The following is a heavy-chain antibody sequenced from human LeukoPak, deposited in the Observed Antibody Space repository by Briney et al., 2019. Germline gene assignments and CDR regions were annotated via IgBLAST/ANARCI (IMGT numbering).Heavy chain of an antibody. CDR2: IHHSGNT. D-gene: IGHD3-9*01. CDR3: VRYQSVRRWFFDF. Sequence: PSETLTLTCTGSGVSISSYAWRWIRQPPGKGLEWIGEIHHSGNTDYNPSLKSRVTISLDKSKNEMSLQMRSMTCADQAVCYCVRYQSVRRWFFDFWGQGTLVSVSS. V-gene: IGHV4-59*12. CDR1: GVSISSYA. J-gene: IGHJ4*02.